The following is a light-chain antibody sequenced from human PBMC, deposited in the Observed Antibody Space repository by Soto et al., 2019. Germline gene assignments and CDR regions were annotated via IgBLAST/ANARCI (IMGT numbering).Light chain of an antibody. CDR2: TSF. CDR1: QDISSW. CDR3: QQADTFPYT. Sequence: DIQMTQSPSYVSASVGDTVTITCRASQDISSWLSWYQQKPGKAPKLLIYTSFNLNSGVPSRFSGSRSGTEFNFTISSLRPEDFAIYYCQQADTFPYTFSQGTKVDIK. V-gene: IGKV1-12*01. J-gene: IGKJ2*01.